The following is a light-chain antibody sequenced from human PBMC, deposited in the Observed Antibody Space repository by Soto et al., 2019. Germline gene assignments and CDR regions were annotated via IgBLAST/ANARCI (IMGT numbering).Light chain of an antibody. CDR1: SSNIENNY. J-gene: IGLJ3*02. V-gene: IGLV1-47*02. CDR2: TNS. Sequence: QPVLTQPPSVSGTPGQRVTISCSGSSSNIENNYVDWYQQVPGTAPRLLIYTNSRRPSGVPDRFAGSKSGTSASLVISGLRSEDEAYYYCATWDDSLNGVFGGGTKVTVL. CDR3: ATWDDSLNGV.